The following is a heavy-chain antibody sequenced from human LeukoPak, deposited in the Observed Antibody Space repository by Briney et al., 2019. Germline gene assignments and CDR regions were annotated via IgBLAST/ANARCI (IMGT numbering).Heavy chain of an antibody. D-gene: IGHD4-4*01. CDR1: GFTFSSYA. Sequence: HTGGSLRLSCAASGFTFSSYAMSWVRQAPGKGLEWVSAISGSGGSTYYADSVKGRFTISRDNSKNTLYLQMNSLRAEDTAVYYCARDEASYSNRFVHYYGMDVWGQGTTVTVSS. V-gene: IGHV3-23*01. J-gene: IGHJ6*02. CDR3: ARDEASYSNRFVHYYGMDV. CDR2: ISGSGGST.